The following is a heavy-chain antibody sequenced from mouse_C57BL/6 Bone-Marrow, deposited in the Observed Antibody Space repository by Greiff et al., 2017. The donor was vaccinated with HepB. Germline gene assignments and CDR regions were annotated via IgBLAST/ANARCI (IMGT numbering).Heavy chain of an antibody. J-gene: IGHJ2*01. V-gene: IGHV14-2*01. CDR3: APYYYGSSYGYYFDY. CDR1: GFNIKDYY. D-gene: IGHD1-1*01. CDR2: IDPEDGET. Sequence: EVMLVESGAELVKPGASVKLSCTASGFNIKDYYMHWVKQRTEQGLEWIGRIDPEDGETKYAPKFQGKATITADTSSNTAYLQLSSLTSEDTAVYYCAPYYYGSSYGYYFDYWGQGTTLTVSS.